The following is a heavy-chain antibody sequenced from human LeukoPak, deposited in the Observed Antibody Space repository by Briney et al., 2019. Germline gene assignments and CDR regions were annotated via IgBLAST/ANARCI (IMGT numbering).Heavy chain of an antibody. CDR1: GGSISSGGYY. CDR3: ARRTTDAFDI. J-gene: IGHJ3*02. V-gene: IGHV4-31*03. CDR2: IYYSRST. D-gene: IGHD1-7*01. Sequence: SQTLSLTCTVSGGSISSGGYYWSWIRQHPGKGLEWIGYIYYSRSTYYNPSLKSRVTISVDTSKNQFSLKLSSVTAADTAVYYCARRTTDAFDIWGQGTMVTVSS.